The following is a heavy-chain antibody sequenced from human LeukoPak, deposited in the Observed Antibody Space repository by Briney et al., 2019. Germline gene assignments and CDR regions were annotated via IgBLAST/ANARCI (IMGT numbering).Heavy chain of an antibody. V-gene: IGHV3-7*01. J-gene: IGHJ4*02. CDR2: IKEDGSEK. Sequence: PGGSLRLSCAASGFTFNAFWMNWVRQAPGKGPEWVASIKEDGSEKFYVDSVKGRFTISRDTAKKSLYLQMDSLGAEDTAVYYCARAMSDDILTVDYWGQGTLVTVSS. CDR1: GFTFNAFW. CDR3: ARAMSDDILTVDY. D-gene: IGHD3-9*01.